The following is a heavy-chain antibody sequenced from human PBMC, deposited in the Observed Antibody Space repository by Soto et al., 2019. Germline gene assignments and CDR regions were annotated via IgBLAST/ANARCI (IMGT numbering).Heavy chain of an antibody. V-gene: IGHV3-30*03. J-gene: IGHJ4*02. CDR3: ATSQNFYCSSTNCYKYYFAH. CDR1: GFTFNTYG. D-gene: IGHD2-2*02. Sequence: QEQLVESGGGVVQPGKSLRLSCAASGFTFNTYGMHWVRQAPGKGLEWVAVISYDGSEKYYVDSVKGRFTISKDNSKNTLYLQMNILRPEDTAVYYCATSQNFYCSSTNCYKYYFAHWGQGTRVTVAS. CDR2: ISYDGSEK.